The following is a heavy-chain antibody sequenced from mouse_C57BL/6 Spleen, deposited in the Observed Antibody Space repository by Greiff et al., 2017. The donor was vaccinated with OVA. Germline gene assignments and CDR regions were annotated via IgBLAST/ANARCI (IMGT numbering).Heavy chain of an antibody. D-gene: IGHD3-3*01. CDR3: AIGRFLDY. CDR2: INPSNGGT. Sequence: KPGQGLEWIGNINPSNGGTNYNEKFKSKATLTVDKSSSTAYMQLSSLTSEDSAVYYCAIGRFLDYWGQGTSVTVSS. V-gene: IGHV1-53*01. J-gene: IGHJ4*01.